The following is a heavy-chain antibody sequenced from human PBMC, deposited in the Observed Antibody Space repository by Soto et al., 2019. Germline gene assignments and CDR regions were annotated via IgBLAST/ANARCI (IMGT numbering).Heavy chain of an antibody. J-gene: IGHJ6*02. D-gene: IGHD1-7*01. CDR2: IYYSGST. CDR1: GGSVSSGSYY. CDR3: ARDLWNGITGTTVRYYYYGMDV. Sequence: SETLSLTCTGSGGSVSSGSYYWSWIRQPPGKGLEWIGYIYYSGSTNYNPSLKSRVTISVDTSKNQFSLKLSSVTAADTAVYYCARDLWNGITGTTVRYYYYGMDVWGQGTTVTV. V-gene: IGHV4-61*01.